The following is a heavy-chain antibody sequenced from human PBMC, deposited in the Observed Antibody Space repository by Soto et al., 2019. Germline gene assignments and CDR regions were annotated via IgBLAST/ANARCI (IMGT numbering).Heavy chain of an antibody. V-gene: IGHV4-30-2*01. CDR2: IYHSGST. Sequence: SETLCLTCAVSGGSISSGGYSWSWIRQPPGKGLEWIGYIYHSGSTYYNPSLKSRVTISVDRSKNQFSLKLSSVTAADTAVYYCARGGVDYYDSSGYYFSPYYFDYWGQGTLVTXSS. CDR1: GGSISSGGYS. J-gene: IGHJ4*02. CDR3: ARGGVDYYDSSGYYFSPYYFDY. D-gene: IGHD3-22*01.